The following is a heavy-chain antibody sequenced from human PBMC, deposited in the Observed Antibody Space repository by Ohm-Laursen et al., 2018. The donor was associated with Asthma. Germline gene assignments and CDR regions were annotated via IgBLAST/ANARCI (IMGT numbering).Heavy chain of an antibody. Sequence: SLRLSCTASEFTFSLYSMNWVRQAPGKGLEWVSYISSSSSTIYYADSVKGRFTISRDNSKNTLYLQMNSLRAEDTAVYYCASFGWGYYFGYWGQGTLVTVSS. CDR1: EFTFSLYS. V-gene: IGHV3-48*01. D-gene: IGHD3-3*01. CDR3: ASFGWGYYFGY. J-gene: IGHJ4*02. CDR2: ISSSSSTI.